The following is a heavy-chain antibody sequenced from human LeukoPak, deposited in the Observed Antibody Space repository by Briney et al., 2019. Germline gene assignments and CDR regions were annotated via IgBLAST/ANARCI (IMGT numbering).Heavy chain of an antibody. Sequence: SQTLSLTCTVSGGSISSGGYYWSWIRQHPGKGLEWIGYIYYSGSTYYNPSLKSRVTISVDTSKNQFSLKLSSVTAADTAVYYRARTAVATIITWGQGTLVTVSS. CDR2: IYYSGST. D-gene: IGHD5-12*01. V-gene: IGHV4-31*03. J-gene: IGHJ5*02. CDR1: GGSISSGGYY. CDR3: ARTAVATIIT.